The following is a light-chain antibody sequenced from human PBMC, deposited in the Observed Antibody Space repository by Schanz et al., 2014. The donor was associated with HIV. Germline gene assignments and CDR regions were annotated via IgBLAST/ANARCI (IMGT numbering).Light chain of an antibody. Sequence: DIQLTQSPSSVSASVGDRVTITCRASQNINNWLGWYQQKPGKAPKLLIFGASSLQSGVPSRFSGSGSGTDFTLTISSLQPEDVATYYCQKYNSAPLTFGQGTRLEIK. CDR1: QNINNW. J-gene: IGKJ5*01. CDR3: QKYNSAPLT. V-gene: IGKV1-27*01. CDR2: GAS.